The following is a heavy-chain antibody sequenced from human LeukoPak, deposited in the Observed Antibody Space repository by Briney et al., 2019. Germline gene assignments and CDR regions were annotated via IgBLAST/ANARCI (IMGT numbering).Heavy chain of an antibody. Sequence: GGSLRLSCAASGFTFSSHGMHWVRQPPGKGLEWVAIIWNDGSNKYYADSVKGRFTISRDNSKNPLYLQMNSLRAEDKAVYYCARHYSGGWDDYWGQGTLVTVSS. CDR3: ARHYSGGWDDY. J-gene: IGHJ4*02. CDR1: GFTFSSHG. CDR2: IWNDGSNK. D-gene: IGHD2-15*01. V-gene: IGHV3-33*01.